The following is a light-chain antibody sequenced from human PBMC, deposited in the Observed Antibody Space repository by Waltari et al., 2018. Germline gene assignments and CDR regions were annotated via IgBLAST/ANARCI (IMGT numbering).Light chain of an antibody. CDR3: CSYAGSYTFV. J-gene: IGLJ1*01. Sequence: QSALTQPRSVSGSPGQSVTISCPGTSSDVAGYHYVSWYQQHPGKAPKLIIYDVFERPSGVPDRFSGSKSGNTASLTVSGLQAEDEAEYYCCSYAGSYTFVFGTGTKVTVL. V-gene: IGLV2-11*01. CDR1: SSDVAGYHY. CDR2: DVF.